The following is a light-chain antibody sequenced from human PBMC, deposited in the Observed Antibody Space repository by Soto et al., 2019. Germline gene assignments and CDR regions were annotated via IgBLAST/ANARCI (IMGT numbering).Light chain of an antibody. V-gene: IGKV3-20*01. Sequence: EIVLKQSPGTLSLSPGERATLSCSASQSVSSSYLAWYQQKPGQAPRLLIYGASSRATGIPDRFSGSRSGTDFTLSISRLEHEDFGVYYFQQYGSSPYTFGQGTKVEIK. J-gene: IGKJ2*01. CDR1: QSVSSSY. CDR3: QQYGSSPYT. CDR2: GAS.